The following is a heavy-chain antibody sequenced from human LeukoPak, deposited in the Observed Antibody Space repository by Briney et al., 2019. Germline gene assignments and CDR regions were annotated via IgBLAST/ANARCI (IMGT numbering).Heavy chain of an antibody. CDR2: INHSGST. D-gene: IGHD2-2*01. V-gene: IGHV4-34*01. J-gene: IGHJ3*02. CDR1: GGSFSGYY. Sequence: SETLSLTCAVYGGSFSGYYWSWIRQPPGKGLEWIGEINHSGSTDYHPSLKSRVHMSVDNSTGQFSLRLSSVTAADTAVYFCASPADGVLFDMWGQRTMVTVSS. CDR3: ASPADGVLFDM.